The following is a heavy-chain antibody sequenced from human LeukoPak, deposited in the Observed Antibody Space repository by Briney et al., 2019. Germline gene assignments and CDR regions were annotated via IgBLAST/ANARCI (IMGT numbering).Heavy chain of an antibody. CDR1: GYTFTGYY. Sequence: ASVNVSCKASGYTFTGYYIHWVRQAPGPGFEWMAWINPNTGATSYAQKFQGRVTVTRDTSISTAYLELSSLRSDDTAVYFCARGPKEYSDNYYDYWGQGTLVTVSS. CDR3: ARGPKEYSDNYYDY. D-gene: IGHD5-12*01. V-gene: IGHV1-2*02. J-gene: IGHJ4*02. CDR2: INPNTGAT.